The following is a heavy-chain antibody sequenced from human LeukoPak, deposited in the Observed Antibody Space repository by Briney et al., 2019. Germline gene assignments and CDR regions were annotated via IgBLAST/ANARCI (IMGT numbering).Heavy chain of an antibody. CDR2: IYTTGTT. CDR1: GGSINSYY. CDR3: GRQGYTACYYFVDY. J-gene: IGHJ4*02. D-gene: IGHD3-10*01. V-gene: IGHV4-4*07. Sequence: SETLSLTCTVSGGSINSYYWGGVRQPAGKGLEWIGRIYTTGTTNYSPSLKSRLTMSLDTSKNQFSLKLRSVTAADTAVYYCGRQGYTACYYFVDYWSQGTLVTVSS.